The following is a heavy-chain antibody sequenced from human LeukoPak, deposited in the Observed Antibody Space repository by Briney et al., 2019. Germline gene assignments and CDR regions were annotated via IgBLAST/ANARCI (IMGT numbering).Heavy chain of an antibody. V-gene: IGHV3-7*03. CDR2: IKEDGSRK. CDR3: ATPLDYYDSSGYHQGGD. J-gene: IGHJ4*02. Sequence: GGPLRLSCAASGFTFTSYWMTWVRQAPGKGLEWVANIKEDGSRKNYVDSVKGRFTISRDNAKSSLYLQMNSLRVEDTAVYYCATPLDYYDSSGYHQGGDWGQGTLVTVSS. CDR1: GFTFTSYW. D-gene: IGHD3-22*01.